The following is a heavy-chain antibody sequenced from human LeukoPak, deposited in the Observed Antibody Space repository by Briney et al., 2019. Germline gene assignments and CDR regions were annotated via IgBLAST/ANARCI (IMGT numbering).Heavy chain of an antibody. CDR2: IYNTLDT. D-gene: IGHD3-22*01. CDR1: GDSIIGYY. CDR3: ARRRYYDSTGYIPTYYFDY. V-gene: IGHV4-59*01. Sequence: SETLSLTCTVSGDSIIGYYWSWIRQPPGKRLDWIGDIYNTLDTTYNASFESRVTISLAMSNKQVSLRRSCVTATDTAVYYSARRRYYDSTGYIPTYYFDYWGQGILVTVSS. J-gene: IGHJ4*02.